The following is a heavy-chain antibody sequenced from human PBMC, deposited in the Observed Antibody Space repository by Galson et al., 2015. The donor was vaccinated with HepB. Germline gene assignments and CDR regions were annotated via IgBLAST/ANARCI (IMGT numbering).Heavy chain of an antibody. J-gene: IGHJ6*02. V-gene: IGHV3-21*01. D-gene: IGHD5-12*01. CDR2: ISSSSSYI. CDR3: ASGVNIVAPYYYGMDV. CDR1: GFTFSSYS. Sequence: SLRLSCAASGFTFSSYSMNWVRQAPGKGLEWVSSISSSSSYIYYADSVKGRFTISRDNAKNSLYLQMNSLRAEDTAVYYCASGVNIVAPYYYGMDVWGQGTTVTVSS.